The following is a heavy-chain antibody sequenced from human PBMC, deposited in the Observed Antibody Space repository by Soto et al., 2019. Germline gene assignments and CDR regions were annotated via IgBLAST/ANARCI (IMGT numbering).Heavy chain of an antibody. CDR2: TYYRSRWYN. CDR3: AGTTSHYWYYMDV. CDR1: GDNVSSNRAA. Sequence: SQTLSLTCVICGDNVSSNRAAWNWIRQSPSRGLEWLGRTYYRSRWYNDYAVSVKSRITVNPDTSKNQFSLQLTSVTPEDTAVYYCAGTTSHYWYYMDVWGKGTTVTVSS. D-gene: IGHD1-7*01. V-gene: IGHV6-1*01. J-gene: IGHJ6*03.